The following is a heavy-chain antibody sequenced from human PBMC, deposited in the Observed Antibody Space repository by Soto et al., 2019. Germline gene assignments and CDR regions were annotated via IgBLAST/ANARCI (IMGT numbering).Heavy chain of an antibody. D-gene: IGHD3-10*01. V-gene: IGHV3-21*01. CDR3: ARDARFGEITSHY. Sequence: EAQLVESGGGLVKPGGSLRLSCAASGFTFNNYNMNWVRQAPGKGLEWVSSISSSSSYKYYADSVKGRFTISRDNAKNSLYLQMNSLRAEDTAVYYCARDARFGEITSHYWGQGTLVTVSS. CDR2: ISSSSSYK. J-gene: IGHJ4*02. CDR1: GFTFNNYN.